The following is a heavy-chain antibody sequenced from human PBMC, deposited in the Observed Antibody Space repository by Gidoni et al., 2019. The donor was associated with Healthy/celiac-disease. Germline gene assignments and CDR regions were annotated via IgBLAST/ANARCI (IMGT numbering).Heavy chain of an antibody. CDR2: ISISSSYI. D-gene: IGHD6-13*01. CDR1: GFTFSSYS. Sequence: EVQLVESGGGLVKPGGSLRLACAASGFTFSSYSMNWVSKAPGKGLEWVSSISISSSYIYYADSCKGRFTISRDNAKNSLYLQMNSLRAEDTAVYYCARDRAVAAAGTESDYWGQGTLVTVSS. V-gene: IGHV3-21*01. J-gene: IGHJ4*02. CDR3: ARDRAVAAAGTESDY.